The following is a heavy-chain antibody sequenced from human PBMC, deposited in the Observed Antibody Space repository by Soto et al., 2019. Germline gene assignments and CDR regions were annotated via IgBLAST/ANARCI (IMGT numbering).Heavy chain of an antibody. CDR3: ARDVMANNRYPWYFDL. CDR2: ITHSGST. V-gene: IGHV4-34*01. J-gene: IGHJ2*01. Sequence: QVQLQQWGAGLLKPSETLSLTCAVYGGSFSGYYWSWIRQPPGKGLEWIGEITHSGSTNSNPSLKSRVTMSLATSKSQFSLKLSSVTAPDTAVYYCARDVMANNRYPWYFDLWGRGTLVTVSS. CDR1: GGSFSGYY. D-gene: IGHD2-8*01.